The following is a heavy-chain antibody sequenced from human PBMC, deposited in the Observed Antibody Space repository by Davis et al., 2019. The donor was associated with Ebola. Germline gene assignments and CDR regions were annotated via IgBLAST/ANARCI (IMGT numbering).Heavy chain of an antibody. CDR1: GYTFTNYG. CDR3: SRDPWADPFDI. Sequence: ASVKVSCKASGYTFTNYGITWVRQAPGEGLEWMGWINNGNTHYAQNLQGRVTMTIHTYTSTAYRELRSLRSDDTAMYYCSRDPWADPFDIWGQGTLVTVSS. V-gene: IGHV1-18*01. CDR2: INNGNT. J-gene: IGHJ3*02. D-gene: IGHD7-27*01.